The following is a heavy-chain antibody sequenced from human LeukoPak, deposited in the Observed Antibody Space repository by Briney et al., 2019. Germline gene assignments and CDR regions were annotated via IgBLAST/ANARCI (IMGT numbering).Heavy chain of an antibody. CDR1: GGSISSGGYY. D-gene: IGHD3-3*01. V-gene: IGHV4-31*03. Sequence: SQTLSLTCTVSGGSISSGGYYWSWIRQHPGKGLEWIGYIYYSGSTYYNPSLKSRVTISVDTSKNQFSLKMGSVTAADTAVYYCARAYYDFWSGIEDWGQGTLVTVSS. CDR2: IYYSGST. J-gene: IGHJ4*02. CDR3: ARAYYDFWSGIED.